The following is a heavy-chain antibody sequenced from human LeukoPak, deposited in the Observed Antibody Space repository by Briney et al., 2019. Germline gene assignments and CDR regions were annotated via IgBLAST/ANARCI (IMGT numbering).Heavy chain of an antibody. V-gene: IGHV4-4*02. Sequence: PSGTLSLTCAVSGGSISSSNWWSWVRQPPGKGLEWIGEIYHSGSTNYNPSLKSRVTISVDKSKNQFSLKVSSATAADTAMYYCARDGRIAVAGFYYYYGMDVWGQGTTVTVSS. CDR1: GGSISSSNW. D-gene: IGHD6-19*01. CDR3: ARDGRIAVAGFYYYYGMDV. CDR2: IYHSGST. J-gene: IGHJ6*02.